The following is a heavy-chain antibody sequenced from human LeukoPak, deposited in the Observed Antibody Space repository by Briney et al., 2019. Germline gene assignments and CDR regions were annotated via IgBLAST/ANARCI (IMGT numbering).Heavy chain of an antibody. V-gene: IGHV3-30*18. D-gene: IGHD3-3*01. Sequence: GGSLRLSCAASGFTFSSYGMHWVRQAPGKGLEWVAVISYDGSNKYYADSVKGRFTISRDNSKNTLYLQMNSLRAEDTAVYYCAKVFGVFTILGAHFDYWGQGTLVTVSS. J-gene: IGHJ4*02. CDR2: ISYDGSNK. CDR3: AKVFGVFTILGAHFDY. CDR1: GFTFSSYG.